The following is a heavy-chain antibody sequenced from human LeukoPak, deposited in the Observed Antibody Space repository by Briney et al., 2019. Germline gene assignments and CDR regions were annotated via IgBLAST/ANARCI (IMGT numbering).Heavy chain of an antibody. J-gene: IGHJ6*03. CDR3: ASGPYYDFWSGYYTYYYYYMDV. D-gene: IGHD3-3*01. Sequence: SETLSLTCTVSGGSISSYYWSWLRQPPGKGLEWLGYIYYSGSTNYNPSLKSRVTISVDTSKNQFSLKLSSVTAADTAVYYCASGPYYDFWSGYYTYYYYYMDVWGKGTTVTVSS. V-gene: IGHV4-59*01. CDR1: GGSISSYY. CDR2: IYYSGST.